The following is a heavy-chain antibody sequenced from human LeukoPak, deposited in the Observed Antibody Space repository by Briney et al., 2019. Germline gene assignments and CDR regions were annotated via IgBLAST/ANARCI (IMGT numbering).Heavy chain of an antibody. CDR1: GLTFITYE. CDR2: ISSSGNSI. D-gene: IGHD4-17*01. J-gene: IGHJ4*02. CDR3: ARDSPDYGDFNGLFDY. Sequence: GGSLRLSCAASGLTFITYEMNRVRQAPGKGLEWLSYISSSGNSIYYADSVKGRFTISRDNAKKSLYLQMSSPRAEDTALYYCARDSPDYGDFNGLFDYWGQGTLVTVSS. V-gene: IGHV3-48*03.